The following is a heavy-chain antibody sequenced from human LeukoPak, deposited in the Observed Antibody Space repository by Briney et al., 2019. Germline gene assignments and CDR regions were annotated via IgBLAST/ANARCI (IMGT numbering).Heavy chain of an antibody. J-gene: IGHJ6*02. D-gene: IGHD2-15*01. V-gene: IGHV3-33*01. CDR3: ARDVGYCSGGSCYSRYYGMDV. CDR1: GFTFSSYG. CDR2: IWYDGSNK. Sequence: GGSLRLSCAASGFTFSSYGMHWVRQAPGKGLEWVAVIWYDGSNKYYADSVKGRFTISRDNSKNTLCLQMNSLRAEDTAVYYCARDVGYCSGGSCYSRYYGMDVWGQGTTVTVSS.